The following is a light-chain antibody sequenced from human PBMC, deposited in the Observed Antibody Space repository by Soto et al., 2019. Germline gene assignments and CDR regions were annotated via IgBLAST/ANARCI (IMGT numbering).Light chain of an antibody. V-gene: IGKV3-15*01. CDR1: QSVSSN. CDR2: GAS. J-gene: IGKJ1*01. Sequence: EIVMTQSPATLCVPLGEIATLSRRASQSVSSNLAWYQQKPGQAPRLLIYGASTRATGIPARFSGSGSGTEFTLTISSLQSEDFAVYYCQQYNNWPPVTFGQGTKVDI. CDR3: QQYNNWPPVT.